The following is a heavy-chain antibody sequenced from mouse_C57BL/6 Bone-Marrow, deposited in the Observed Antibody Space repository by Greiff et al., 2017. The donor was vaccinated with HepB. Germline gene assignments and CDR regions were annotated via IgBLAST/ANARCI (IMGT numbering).Heavy chain of an antibody. CDR1: GFTFSSYG. J-gene: IGHJ2*01. CDR2: ISSGGSYT. D-gene: IGHD2-5*01. CDR3: ARRYSNVEDY. V-gene: IGHV5-6*02. Sequence: EVNVVESGGDLVKPGGSLKLSCAASGFTFSSYGMSWVRQTPDKRLEWVATISSGGSYTYYPDSVKGRFTISRDNAKNTLYLQMSSLKSEDTAMYYCARRYSNVEDYWGQGTTLTVSS.